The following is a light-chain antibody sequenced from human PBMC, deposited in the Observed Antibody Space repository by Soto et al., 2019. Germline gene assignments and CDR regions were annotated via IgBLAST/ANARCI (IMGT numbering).Light chain of an antibody. J-gene: IGLJ2*01. CDR1: SGHSSYA. CDR3: QTWDTGARVV. Sequence: QPVLTQSPSASASLGASVKLTCTLSSGHSSYAIAWHQQQPEKGPRYLVKLSSDGSHSKGDGIPERFSGSSSGAERYLTIACLQSEDEADYYCQTWDTGARVVFGGGTKLTVL. CDR2: LSSDGSH. V-gene: IGLV4-69*01.